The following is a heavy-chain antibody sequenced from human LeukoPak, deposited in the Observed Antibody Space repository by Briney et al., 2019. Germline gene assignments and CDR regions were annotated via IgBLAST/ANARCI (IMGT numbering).Heavy chain of an antibody. CDR1: GFTFSSYE. Sequence: GGSLRLSCAASGFTFSSYEMNWVRQAPGKGLEWVSYISSSGSTIYYADSVKGRFTISRDNAKNSLYLQMNSLRAEDTAVYYCARDRGITMVRGVDDAFDIWGQGTMVTVSS. J-gene: IGHJ3*02. V-gene: IGHV3-48*03. D-gene: IGHD3-10*01. CDR3: ARDRGITMVRGVDDAFDI. CDR2: ISSSGSTI.